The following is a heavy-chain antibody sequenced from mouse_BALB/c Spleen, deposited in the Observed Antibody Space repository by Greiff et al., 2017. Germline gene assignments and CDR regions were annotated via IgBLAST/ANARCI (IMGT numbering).Heavy chain of an antibody. V-gene: IGHV1-54*03. D-gene: IGHD1-1*01. J-gene: IGHJ4*01. CDR2: INPGSGGT. CDR1: GYAFTNYL. CDR3: ARRDYGSSYCYAMDY. Sequence: QVQLQQSGAELVRPGTSVKVSCKASGYAFTNYLIEWVKQRPGQGLEWIGVINPGSGGTNYNEKFKGKATLTADKSSSTAYMQLSSLTSDDSAVYFCARRDYGSSYCYAMDYWGQGTSVTVSS.